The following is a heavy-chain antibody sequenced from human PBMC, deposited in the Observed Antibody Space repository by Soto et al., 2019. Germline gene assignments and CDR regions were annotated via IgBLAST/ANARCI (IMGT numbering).Heavy chain of an antibody. J-gene: IGHJ3*02. D-gene: IGHD1-1*01. CDR2: VYPGDSET. V-gene: IGHV5-51*01. Sequence: GESLKISCKGSAYTFTNYCIAWVRPMPGKGLEWMGIVYPGDSETRYSPSFEGQVIISVDKSISTAYLQWNSLKASDTAMYYCARPSLEGSFDALDIWGQGTMVTVSS. CDR3: ARPSLEGSFDALDI. CDR1: AYTFTNYC.